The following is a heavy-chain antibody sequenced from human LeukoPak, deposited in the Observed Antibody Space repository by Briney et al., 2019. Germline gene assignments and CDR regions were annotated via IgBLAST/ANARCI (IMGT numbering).Heavy chain of an antibody. CDR1: GGTFSSYA. CDR2: SIPIFGTA. Sequence: GASVKVSCKASGGTFSSYAISWVRQAPGQGLEWMGGSIPIFGTANCAQKFQARVTITTDESTSTAYMELSSLRSEDTAVYYCARDSGTPYDYDAFDIWGQGTMVTVSS. D-gene: IGHD5-12*01. V-gene: IGHV1-69*05. J-gene: IGHJ3*02. CDR3: ARDSGTPYDYDAFDI.